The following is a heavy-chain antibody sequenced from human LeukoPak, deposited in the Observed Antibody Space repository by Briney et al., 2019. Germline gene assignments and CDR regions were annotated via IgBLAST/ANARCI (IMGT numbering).Heavy chain of an antibody. V-gene: IGHV1-18*01. CDR1: GYTFTSYG. CDR2: ISAYNGNT. D-gene: IGHD2-15*01. CDR3: ARLGGPRDYYYGMDV. J-gene: IGHJ6*02. Sequence: ASVRVSCKASGYTFTSYGISWVRQAPGQGLEWMGWISAYNGNTNYAQKLQGRVTMTTDTSTSTAYMELRSLRSDDTAVYYCARLGGPRDYYYGMDVWGQGTTVTVSS.